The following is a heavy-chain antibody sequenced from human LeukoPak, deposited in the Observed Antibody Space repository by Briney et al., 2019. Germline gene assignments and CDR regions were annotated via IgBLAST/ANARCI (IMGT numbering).Heavy chain of an antibody. J-gene: IGHJ1*01. V-gene: IGHV3-23*01. CDR1: GFTFGTYA. Sequence: GGSLRLSCAASGFTFGTYAMSWVRRAPGKGLEWVSSISGSGVSTFYADSVKGRFTISRDNSKNTMSLQMNSLRREDTAVYYCASRTNSGPPFWGQGTLVTVSS. CDR3: ASRTNSGPPF. CDR2: ISGSGVST. D-gene: IGHD3-10*01.